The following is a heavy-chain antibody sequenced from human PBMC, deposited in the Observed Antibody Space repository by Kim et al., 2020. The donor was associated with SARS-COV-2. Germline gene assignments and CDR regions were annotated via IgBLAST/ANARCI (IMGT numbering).Heavy chain of an antibody. CDR2: MNPNNGRT. CDR3: ARGRSRLRRISWVDP. Sequence: ASVKVSCTASGYTFSSYDINWVRQATGQGPEWMGWMNPNNGRTGYSQKFQGRVTMTSNTSINTAYMELSSLRSEDTAVYYCARGRSRLRRISWVDPWGQGTLAT. D-gene: IGHD4-17*01. J-gene: IGHJ5*02. CDR1: GYTFSSYD. V-gene: IGHV1-8*01.